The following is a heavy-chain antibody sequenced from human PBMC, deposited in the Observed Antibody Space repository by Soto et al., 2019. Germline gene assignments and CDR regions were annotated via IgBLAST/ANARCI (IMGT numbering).Heavy chain of an antibody. CDR2: INAGNGNT. Sequence: QVQLVQSGAEVKKPGASVKVSCKASGYTFTSYAMHWVRQAPGQRLEWMGWINAGNGNTKYSQNFQGRVTITRDTSASTAYMELSSLRSEDTAVYYCASGLTMVRGVILDAFEIWGQGTMVTVSS. J-gene: IGHJ3*02. D-gene: IGHD3-10*01. CDR1: GYTFTSYA. CDR3: ASGLTMVRGVILDAFEI. V-gene: IGHV1-3*01.